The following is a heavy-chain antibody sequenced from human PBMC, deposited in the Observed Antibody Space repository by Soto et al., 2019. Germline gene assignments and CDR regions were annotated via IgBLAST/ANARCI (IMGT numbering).Heavy chain of an antibody. Sequence: QVQLVQSGAEVKNPGASVKVSCKASGYTFTRYGIGWARQAPGQGLEWRGWINTYNGNTNYAQNVQGRVTPTTDTSTSTAYMELRSLRSNDTAIYYCAMVDVYVTTSPQDVWGQGTTVIVSS. V-gene: IGHV1-18*01. CDR2: INTYNGNT. D-gene: IGHD3-16*01. J-gene: IGHJ6*02. CDR3: AMVDVYVTTSPQDV. CDR1: GYTFTRYG.